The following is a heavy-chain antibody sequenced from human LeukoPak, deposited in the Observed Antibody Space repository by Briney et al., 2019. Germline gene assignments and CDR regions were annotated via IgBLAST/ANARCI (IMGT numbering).Heavy chain of an antibody. D-gene: IGHD2-2*01. CDR1: GFTFSSYS. CDR2: ISSSSSYI. CDR3: ARDGGYCSSTSCYYFDY. V-gene: IGHV3-21*01. Sequence: SGGSLRLSCAVSGFTFSSYSMNWVRQAPGKGLEWVSSISSSSSYIYYADSVKGRFTISRDNAKNSLYLQMNSLRAEDTAVYYCARDGGYCSSTSCYYFDYWGQGTLVTVSS. J-gene: IGHJ4*02.